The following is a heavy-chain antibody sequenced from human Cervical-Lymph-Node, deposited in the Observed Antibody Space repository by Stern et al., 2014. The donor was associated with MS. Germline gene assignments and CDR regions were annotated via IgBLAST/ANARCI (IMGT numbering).Heavy chain of an antibody. J-gene: IGHJ4*02. V-gene: IGHV3-33*05. CDR3: ARDRDTATFDY. D-gene: IGHD5-18*01. Sequence: MQLVESGGGVVQPGRSLRLSCAASGFTLSSHDMHWVRQAPGKGLEWVAVSSFDGSNEYYADSVKGRFTISRGNSNNTVYLLMNSLRDEDTAVYFCARDRDTATFDYWGQGTLVTVSS. CDR2: SSFDGSNE. CDR1: GFTLSSHD.